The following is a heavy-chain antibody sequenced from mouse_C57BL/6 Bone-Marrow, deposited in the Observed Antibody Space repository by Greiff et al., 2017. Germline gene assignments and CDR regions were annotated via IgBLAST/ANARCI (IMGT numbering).Heavy chain of an antibody. CDR1: GYTFTSYW. CDR2: IDPSDSET. D-gene: IGHD2-4*01. V-gene: IGHV1-52*01. CDR3: ARSIIYFDY. Sequence: QVQLQQPGAELVRPGSSVKLSCKASGYTFTSYWMHWVKQRPIQGLEWIGNIDPSDSETHYNQKFKDKATLTVDKSSCTAYMQLSSLTSEDYAVYYGARSIIYFDYWGQGTTLTVSS. J-gene: IGHJ2*01.